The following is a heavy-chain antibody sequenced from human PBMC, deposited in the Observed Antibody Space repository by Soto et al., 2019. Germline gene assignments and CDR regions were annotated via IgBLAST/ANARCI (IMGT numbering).Heavy chain of an antibody. D-gene: IGHD6-13*01. CDR3: ARGAAAAGTDWFDA. Sequence: EMQLLESGGGLVQPGGSLRLSCAASGFTFISYGMTWVRQAPGKGLEWVSGITTTGRNTYYAESVKGRFTISRDNSKNVVYLQMNSLRAEDTAVYDCARGAAAAGTDWFDAWGQGTLVIVSS. CDR2: ITTTGRNT. CDR1: GFTFISYG. V-gene: IGHV3-23*01. J-gene: IGHJ5*02.